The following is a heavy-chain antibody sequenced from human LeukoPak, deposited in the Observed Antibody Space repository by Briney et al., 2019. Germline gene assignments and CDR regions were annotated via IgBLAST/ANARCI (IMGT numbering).Heavy chain of an antibody. Sequence: SETLSLTCTVSGGSISSNNYYWGWIRQPPGKGLEWVGTIYYSGSPYYNPSLKSRATTSVDMSKNQFSLKLSSVTAADTAVYYCARSYGDYVAPMDYWGQGTLVTVSS. CDR3: ARSYGDYVAPMDY. V-gene: IGHV4-39*01. CDR2: IYYSGSP. D-gene: IGHD4-17*01. J-gene: IGHJ4*02. CDR1: GGSISSNNYY.